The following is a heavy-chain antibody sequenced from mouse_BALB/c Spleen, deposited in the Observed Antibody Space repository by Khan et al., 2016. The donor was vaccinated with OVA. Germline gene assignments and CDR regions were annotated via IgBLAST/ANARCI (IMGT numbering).Heavy chain of an antibody. Sequence: EVQGVESGGDLVKPGGSLKLSCAASGFTFSTYGMSWVRQAPDKRLEWVATVSTGGSYTYYPDSVKGRFTISRDNATNTLYLQMSGLRSADTALFYCTRLAYYYDSEGFAYWGQGTLVTVSA. V-gene: IGHV5-6*01. CDR2: VSTGGSYT. D-gene: IGHD1-1*01. CDR1: GFTFSTYG. J-gene: IGHJ3*01. CDR3: TRLAYYYDSEGFAY.